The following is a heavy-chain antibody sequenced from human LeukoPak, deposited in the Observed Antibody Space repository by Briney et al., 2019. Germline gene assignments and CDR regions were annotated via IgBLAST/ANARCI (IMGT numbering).Heavy chain of an antibody. Sequence: ASVKVSCKASGYTFTGYYIHWVRQAPGQGLEWMGWINPNSGGTNYAQKFQGRVTMTRDTSISTAYMELSRLRSDDTAVYYCARGGRMLAARIRDWFDPWGQGTLVTVSS. J-gene: IGHJ5*02. CDR3: ARGGRMLAARIRDWFDP. V-gene: IGHV1-2*02. CDR2: INPNSGGT. CDR1: GYTFTGYY. D-gene: IGHD6-6*01.